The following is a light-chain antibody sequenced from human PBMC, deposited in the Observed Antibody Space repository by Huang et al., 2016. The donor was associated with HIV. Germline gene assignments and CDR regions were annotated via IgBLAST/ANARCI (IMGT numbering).Light chain of an antibody. CDR3: QQYDNWPRT. J-gene: IGKJ5*01. CDR1: HSVSSN. Sequence: ERVMTQSPATLSVAPGERVTLSCRASHSVSSNLAWYQQKPGQAPRLLIHGASTRATGIPARFSGSGSGREFTLAINSLQSEDSGVYFCQQYDNWPRTFGQGTRLEIK. CDR2: GAS. V-gene: IGKV3-15*01.